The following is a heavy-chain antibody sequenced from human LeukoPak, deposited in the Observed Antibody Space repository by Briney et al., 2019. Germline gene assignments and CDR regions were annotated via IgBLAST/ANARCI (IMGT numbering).Heavy chain of an antibody. CDR1: GFTFNTAY. Sequence: PGWSLRLSCAACGFTFNTAYMSWLRQTPGKGLEGVGRLKSRSQGGTTDYAAPVKGRFTISRDDSKNTLYLQMNSLKIEDTGVYYCATDRNWFDPWGQGTLVTVSS. V-gene: IGHV3-15*01. CDR3: ATDRNWFDP. J-gene: IGHJ5*02. CDR2: LKSRSQGGTT.